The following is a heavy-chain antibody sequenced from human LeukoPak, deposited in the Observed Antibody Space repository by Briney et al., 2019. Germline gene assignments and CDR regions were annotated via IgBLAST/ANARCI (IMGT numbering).Heavy chain of an antibody. CDR3: ARASRADFWSGKY. V-gene: IGHV3-74*01. D-gene: IGHD3-3*01. J-gene: IGHJ4*02. Sequence: GGSLRLSCAASGFTFSSYWMHWVRQAPGKGLVWVSRINSDGSSTSTSYADSVKGRFTISRDNAKNTLYLQMNSLRAEDTAVYYCARASRADFWSGKYWGQGTLVTVSS. CDR2: INSDGSSTST. CDR1: GFTFSSYW.